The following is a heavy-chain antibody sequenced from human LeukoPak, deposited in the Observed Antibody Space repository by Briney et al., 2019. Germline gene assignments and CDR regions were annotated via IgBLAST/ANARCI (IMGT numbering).Heavy chain of an antibody. CDR2: IIAYNGNT. CDR1: GYTFTAYG. V-gene: IGHV1-18*01. CDR3: ARYSSTWYLYDY. J-gene: IGHJ4*02. Sequence: ASVKVSCKASGYTFTAYGITWVRQAPGQGLQWMGIIAYNGNTYYAESLQGRVTMTTASSTDTAYMELRNLKSDDTAVYFCARYSSTWYLYDYWGQGTLVIVSS. D-gene: IGHD6-13*01.